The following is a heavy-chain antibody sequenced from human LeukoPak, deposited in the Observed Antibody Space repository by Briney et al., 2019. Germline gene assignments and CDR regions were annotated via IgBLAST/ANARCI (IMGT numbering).Heavy chain of an antibody. D-gene: IGHD5-24*01. Sequence: GGSLRLSCAASGFTFDDYTMHSVRHAPGKGLEWGSLISWDGGSTYYADSVKGRFTISRDNSKNSLYLQMNSLRTEDTALYYCAKDMEMATNSGPDYWGQGTLVTVSS. V-gene: IGHV3-43*01. J-gene: IGHJ4*02. CDR3: AKDMEMATNSGPDY. CDR2: ISWDGGST. CDR1: GFTFDDYT.